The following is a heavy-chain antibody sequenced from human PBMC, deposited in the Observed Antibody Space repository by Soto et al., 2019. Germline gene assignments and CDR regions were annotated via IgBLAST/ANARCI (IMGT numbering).Heavy chain of an antibody. CDR2: ISYDGSNK. CDR3: AKDIIRSTVYYDGMDV. J-gene: IGHJ6*02. V-gene: IGHV3-30*18. D-gene: IGHD1-20*01. Sequence: GGSLRLSCAASGFTFSSYGMHWVRQAPGKGLEWVAVISYDGSNKYYADSVKGRFTISRDNSKNTLYLQMNSLRAEDTAVYYCAKDIIRSTVYYDGMDVWGQGTTVTVSS. CDR1: GFTFSSYG.